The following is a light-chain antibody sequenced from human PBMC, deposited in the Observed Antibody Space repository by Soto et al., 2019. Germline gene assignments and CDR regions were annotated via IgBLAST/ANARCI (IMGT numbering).Light chain of an antibody. J-gene: IGKJ1*01. CDR2: GAS. CDR1: QSVSSSY. CDR3: QQYDSSPKT. Sequence: EIVLTQSPGTLSLSPGERATLSCRASQSVSSSYLAWYQQKPGQAPRLLIYGASSRATGIPDRFSGSGYGTDFTLTISRLEPEDFAVYYCQQYDSSPKTFGQWNKVDIK. V-gene: IGKV3-20*01.